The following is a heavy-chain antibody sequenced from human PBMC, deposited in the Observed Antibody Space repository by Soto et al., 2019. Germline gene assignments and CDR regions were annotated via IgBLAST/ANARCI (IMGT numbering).Heavy chain of an antibody. CDR3: ARYAHFLFDY. J-gene: IGHJ4*02. CDR2: ISAYNDNT. CDR1: GYTFTNYD. Sequence: GASVKVSCKASGYTFTNYDITWVRQAPGQGLEWMGRISAYNDNTNYAQRLQGRVTLTTDTSTSTAYMELRTLRSDDTAVYYCARYAHFLFDYWDQGTLVTVSS. V-gene: IGHV1-18*04.